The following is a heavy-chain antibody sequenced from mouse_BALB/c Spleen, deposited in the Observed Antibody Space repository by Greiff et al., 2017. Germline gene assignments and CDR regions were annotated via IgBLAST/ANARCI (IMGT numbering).Heavy chain of an antibody. D-gene: IGHD1-1*01. CDR1: GFNIKDTY. CDR3: STVVATGKAMDY. Sequence: EVKLQESGAELVKPGASVKLSCTASGFNIKDTYMHWVKQRPEQGLEWIGRIDPANGNTKYDPKFQGKATITADTSSNTAYLQLSSLTSEDTAVYYCSTVVATGKAMDYWGQGTSVTVSS. V-gene: IGHV14-3*02. CDR2: IDPANGNT. J-gene: IGHJ4*01.